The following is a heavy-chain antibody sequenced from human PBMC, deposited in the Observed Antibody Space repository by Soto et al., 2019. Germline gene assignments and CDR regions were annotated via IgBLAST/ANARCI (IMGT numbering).Heavy chain of an antibody. J-gene: IGHJ2*01. CDR3: ARHFGVDPSLVQYYFDL. CDR1: GVSITPYF. D-gene: IGHD3-3*01. V-gene: IGHV4-4*07. CDR2: IYASGSN. Sequence: QVQLQESGPGLVKPSETLSLTCTVSGVSITPYFWSWIRQPAGKAPEWVGHIYASGSNSYNPSLKSRVTMFVSQTQVSLRLTSVTAADTAVYYCARHFGVDPSLVQYYFDLWGRGALVTVSS.